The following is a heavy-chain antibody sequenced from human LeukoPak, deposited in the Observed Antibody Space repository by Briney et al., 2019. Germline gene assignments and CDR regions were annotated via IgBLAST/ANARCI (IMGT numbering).Heavy chain of an antibody. Sequence: SVKVSCKASGGTFSSYAISWVRQAPGQGLEWMGGIIPIFGTANYAQKFQGRVTMTRNTSISTAYMELSSLRSEDTAVYYCARGDYGGNSLGADWGQGTLVTVSS. CDR3: ARGDYGGNSLGAD. CDR2: IIPIFGTA. J-gene: IGHJ4*02. CDR1: GGTFSSYA. V-gene: IGHV1-69*05. D-gene: IGHD4-23*01.